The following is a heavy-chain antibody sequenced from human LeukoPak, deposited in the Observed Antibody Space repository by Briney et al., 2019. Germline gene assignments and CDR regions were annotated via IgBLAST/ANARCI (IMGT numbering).Heavy chain of an antibody. V-gene: IGHV3-15*01. Sequence: PGGSLRLSCAASGFTFSNAWMSWVRQAAGKGLEWVGRIKSKTDGGTTDYAAPVKGRFTISRDDSKNTLYLQMNSLKTEDTAVYYCSTVSGEQPRFYYYYYMDVWGKGTTVTVSS. CDR3: STVSGEQPRFYYYYYMDV. CDR1: GFTFSNAW. D-gene: IGHD3-16*01. J-gene: IGHJ6*03. CDR2: IKSKTDGGTT.